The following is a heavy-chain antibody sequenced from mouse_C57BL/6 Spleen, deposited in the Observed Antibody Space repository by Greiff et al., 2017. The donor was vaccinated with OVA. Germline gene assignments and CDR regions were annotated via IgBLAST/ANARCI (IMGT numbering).Heavy chain of an antibody. Sequence: VQLQQSGGGLVQPKGSLKLSCAASGFSFNTYAMNWVRQAPGKGLEWVARIRSKSNNYATYYADSVKDRFTISRDDSESMLYLQMNNLKAEDTAVYDCVRQDEDYYAMDYWGQGTSVTVSS. CDR1: GFSFNTYA. J-gene: IGHJ4*01. V-gene: IGHV10-1*01. CDR3: VRQDEDYYAMDY. CDR2: IRSKSNNYAT.